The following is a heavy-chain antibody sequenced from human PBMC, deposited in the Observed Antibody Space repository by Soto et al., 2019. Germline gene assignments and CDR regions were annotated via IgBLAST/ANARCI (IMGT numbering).Heavy chain of an antibody. CDR3: ARGRRYYDSSGYRDYYFDY. Sequence: SETLSLTCAVYGGSFSGYYWSWIRQPPGKGLEWIGEINHSGSTNYNPSLKSRVTISVDTSKNQFSLKLSSVTAADTAVYYCARGRRYYDSSGYRDYYFDYWGQGTLVTVSS. CDR1: GGSFSGYY. D-gene: IGHD3-22*01. V-gene: IGHV4-34*01. J-gene: IGHJ4*02. CDR2: INHSGST.